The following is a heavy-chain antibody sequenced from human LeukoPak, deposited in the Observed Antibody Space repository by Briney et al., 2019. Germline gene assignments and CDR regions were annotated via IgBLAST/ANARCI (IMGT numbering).Heavy chain of an antibody. D-gene: IGHD6-13*01. CDR1: GGSISSYY. V-gene: IGHV4-59*08. Sequence: SETLSLTCTVSGGSISSYYWSWIRQPPGKGLEWIGYIYYSGSTNYNPSLKSRVTISVDTSKNQFSLKLSSVTAADTAVYCCARHGSSWYSTPLDYWGQGTLVTVSS. J-gene: IGHJ4*02. CDR3: ARHGSSWYSTPLDY. CDR2: IYYSGST.